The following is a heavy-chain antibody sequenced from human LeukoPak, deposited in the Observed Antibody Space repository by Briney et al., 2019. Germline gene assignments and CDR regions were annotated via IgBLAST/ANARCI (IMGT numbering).Heavy chain of an antibody. D-gene: IGHD3-22*01. CDR3: AKDFSSGPDYYYGMDV. J-gene: IGHJ6*02. CDR2: ISWNSGSI. Sequence: GGSLRLSCAASGFTFDDYAMHWVRQAPGKGLEWVSGISWNSGSIGYADSVKGRFTISRDNAKNSLYLQMNSLRAEDTAVYYCAKDFSSGPDYYYGMDVWGQGTTVTVSS. V-gene: IGHV3-9*01. CDR1: GFTFDDYA.